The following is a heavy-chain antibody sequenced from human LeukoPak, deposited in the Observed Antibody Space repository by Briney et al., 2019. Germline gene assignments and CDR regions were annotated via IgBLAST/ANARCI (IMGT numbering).Heavy chain of an antibody. V-gene: IGHV3-74*01. D-gene: IGHD6-25*01. CDR2: ISYDGSST. Sequence: GGSLRLSCAASGFTFSNYWMHWVRQAPGKGLVWVSRISYDGSSTNYADSVKGRFTISRDNAKNTLYLQMNSLRAEDTAVYYCARRSAAKDAFDFWGQGTMVAVSS. CDR1: GFTFSNYW. CDR3: ARRSAAKDAFDF. J-gene: IGHJ3*01.